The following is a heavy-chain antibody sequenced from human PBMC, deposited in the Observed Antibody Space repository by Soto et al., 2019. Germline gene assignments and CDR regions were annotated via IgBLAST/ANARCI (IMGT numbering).Heavy chain of an antibody. V-gene: IGHV3-23*01. CDR2: ISGSGGIT. CDR3: EKDANWEDHN. Sequence: PGGSLRLSCAASGFTFSNYAMTWVRQAPGKGLEWVSFISGSGGITYYADSVKGRFTISRDNSKNTLYLQMHSLRAEDTAIYYCEKDANWEDHNWGPGTLVTVSS. J-gene: IGHJ4*02. D-gene: IGHD1-1*01. CDR1: GFTFSNYA.